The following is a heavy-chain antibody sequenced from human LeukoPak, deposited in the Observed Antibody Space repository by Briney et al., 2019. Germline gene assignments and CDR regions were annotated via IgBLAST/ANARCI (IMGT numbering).Heavy chain of an antibody. Sequence: SQTLSLTCTVSGGSISSGSYFWSWIRQPAGKGLEWIGRIYTSGSTNYNPSLKSRVTISVDTSKNQFSLKLTSVTAADTAIYYCAGEKWEAYGLGEADYWGQGTLVTVSS. D-gene: IGHD3-16*01. CDR2: IYTSGST. V-gene: IGHV4-61*02. CDR3: AGEKWEAYGLGEADY. CDR1: GGSISSGSYF. J-gene: IGHJ4*02.